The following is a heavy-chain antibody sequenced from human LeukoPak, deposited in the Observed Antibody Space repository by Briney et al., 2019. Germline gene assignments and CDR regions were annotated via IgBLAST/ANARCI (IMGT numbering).Heavy chain of an antibody. V-gene: IGHV4-34*01. D-gene: IGHD1-1*01. Sequence: KTSETLSLTCAVYGGSFSRYYWSWIRQSPGKGLEWIAEIDHRGDTNYNPSVKSRVTTSVDTSKNQFSLKVRSLSAADTAVYYCARGPTISETGYFDFWGQGTLVTVSS. CDR2: IDHRGDT. CDR1: GGSFSRYY. CDR3: ARGPTISETGYFDF. J-gene: IGHJ4*03.